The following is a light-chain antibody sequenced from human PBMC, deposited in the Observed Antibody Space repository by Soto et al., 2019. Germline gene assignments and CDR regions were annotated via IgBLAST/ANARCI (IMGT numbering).Light chain of an antibody. CDR3: QQRSNWPIT. Sequence: EIVLTQSPATLSLSPGESATLSCRASQSVRSYLAWYQQKPGQAPRLLIYDASNRATGIPARFSGSGSGTDFTLTISSLEPEEFAVYYCQQRSNWPITFGQGTRLEIK. V-gene: IGKV3-11*01. J-gene: IGKJ5*01. CDR1: QSVRSY. CDR2: DAS.